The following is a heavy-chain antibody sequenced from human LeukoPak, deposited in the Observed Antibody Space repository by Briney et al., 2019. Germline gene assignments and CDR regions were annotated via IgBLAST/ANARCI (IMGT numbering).Heavy chain of an antibody. D-gene: IGHD5-18*01. V-gene: IGHV1-8*01. CDR2: MNPNSGNT. Sequence: ASVKVSCKASGYTFTTYDINWVRQATGQGLEWMVWMNPNSGNTAYAQKFQGRVTMTRNTSISTAFMELSGLRSEDTAVYFCARRNTAMVAGLDYWGQGSLVTVSS. CDR1: GYTFTTYD. CDR3: ARRNTAMVAGLDY. J-gene: IGHJ4*02.